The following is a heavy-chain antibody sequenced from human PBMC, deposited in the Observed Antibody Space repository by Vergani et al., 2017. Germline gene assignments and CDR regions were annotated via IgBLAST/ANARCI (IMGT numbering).Heavy chain of an antibody. J-gene: IGHJ6*02. Sequence: QITLRESGPTLVKPTQTLTLTCTFSGFSLTTGGEGVGWIRQPPGRALEWLAFVYWNDDERYSPSLKSRVTITKDTSKNEVILTMATMEPVDTATYYCARHRGWGLVVVAATPWYYYYGMDVWGQGTTVTVSS. CDR3: ARHRGWGLVVVAATPWYYYYGMDV. CDR2: VYWNDDE. D-gene: IGHD2-15*01. V-gene: IGHV2-5*01. CDR1: GFSLTTGGEG.